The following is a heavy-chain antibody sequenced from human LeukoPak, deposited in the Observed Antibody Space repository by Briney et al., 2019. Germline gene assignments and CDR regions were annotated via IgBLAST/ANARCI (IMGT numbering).Heavy chain of an antibody. Sequence: SETPSLTCTVSGGSISSYYWSWIRQPPGKGLEWIGYIYYSGSTNYNPSLKSRVTISVDTSKNQFSLKLNSVTAADTAVYYCARVRLSYSSSWYEYYYYYYGMDVWGQGTTVTVSS. V-gene: IGHV4-59*12. J-gene: IGHJ6*02. CDR2: IYYSGST. D-gene: IGHD6-13*01. CDR1: GGSISSYY. CDR3: ARVRLSYSSSWYEYYYYYYGMDV.